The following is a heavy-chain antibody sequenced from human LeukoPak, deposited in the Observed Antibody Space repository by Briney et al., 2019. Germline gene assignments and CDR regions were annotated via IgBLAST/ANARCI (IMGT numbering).Heavy chain of an antibody. Sequence: SETLSLTCIVSGYSIRNGFRWGWIRLSPGKGLEWIGSIDYTGRPSYSPSLKSRVSILVDTSKNQFFLNLASATAADTAIYLCARSEINDYMKFWGQGLQVIVSS. CDR2: IDYTGRP. CDR1: GYSIRNGFR. D-gene: IGHD4/OR15-4a*01. V-gene: IGHV4-38-2*02. J-gene: IGHJ4*02. CDR3: ARSEINDYMKF.